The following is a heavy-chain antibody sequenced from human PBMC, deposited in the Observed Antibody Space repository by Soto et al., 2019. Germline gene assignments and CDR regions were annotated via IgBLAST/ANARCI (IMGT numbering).Heavy chain of an antibody. J-gene: IGHJ6*02. V-gene: IGHV4-59*01. Sequence: SETLSLTCTASGGSISSYYWSWIRQPPGKGLEWIGYIYYSGSTNYNPSLKSRVTISVDTSKNQFSLKLSSVTAADTAVYYCARSSAVVVQNGMDVWGQGTTVTVSS. CDR2: IYYSGST. CDR3: ARSSAVVVQNGMDV. CDR1: GGSISSYY. D-gene: IGHD2-2*01.